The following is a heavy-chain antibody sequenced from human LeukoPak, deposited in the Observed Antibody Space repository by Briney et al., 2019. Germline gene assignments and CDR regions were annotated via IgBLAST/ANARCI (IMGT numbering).Heavy chain of an antibody. J-gene: IGHJ5*02. CDR3: ARTLQTSGNDRDCWFDP. V-gene: IGHV4-61*02. D-gene: IGHD1-1*01. CDR2: IYTSGST. Sequence: PSETLSLTCTVSGGSISSGSYYWSWIRQPAGKGLEWIGRIYTSGSTNYNPSLKSRVTISVDTSKNQFSLKLSSVTAADTAVYYCARTLQTSGNDRDCWFDPWGQGTLVTVSS. CDR1: GGSISSGSYY.